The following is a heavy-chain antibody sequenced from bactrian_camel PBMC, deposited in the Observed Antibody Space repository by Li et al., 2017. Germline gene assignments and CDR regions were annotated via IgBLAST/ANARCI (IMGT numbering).Heavy chain of an antibody. CDR1: GFTFRTAA. J-gene: IGHJ4*01. V-gene: IGHV3S2*01. D-gene: IGHD6*01. CDR2: LSPHGSSTT. Sequence: DVQLVESGGALVQPGGSLRLSCAASGFTFRTAAMSWVRQAPGKGLEWVSTLSPHGSSTTYTTTYADSVKGRFTISRDIAMNTLYLQLNALKTEDTAMYYCAKARSGDGWYLLDEYDYWGQGTQVTVS. CDR3: AKARSGDGWYLLDEYDY.